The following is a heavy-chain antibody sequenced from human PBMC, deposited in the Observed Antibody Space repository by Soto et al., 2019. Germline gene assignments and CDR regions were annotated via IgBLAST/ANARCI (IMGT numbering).Heavy chain of an antibody. CDR3: ARGRQWLVDGFDY. CDR1: GGSISSYY. V-gene: IGHV4-59*01. Sequence: SETRSLTCTVSGGSISSYYWSWIRQPPGKGLEWIGYIYYSGSTNYNPSLKSRVTISVDTSKNQFSLKLSSVTAADTAVYYCARGRQWLVDGFDYWGQGTLVTVSS. D-gene: IGHD6-19*01. CDR2: IYYSGST. J-gene: IGHJ4*02.